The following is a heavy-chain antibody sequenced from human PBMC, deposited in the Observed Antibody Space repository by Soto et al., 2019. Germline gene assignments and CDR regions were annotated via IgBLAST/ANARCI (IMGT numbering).Heavy chain of an antibody. CDR2: INSDGSST. CDR3: ARDKSYALAV. V-gene: IGHV3-74*03. Sequence: EVQLVESGGGFVQPGGSLRLSCAASGFDFSNSWMHWVRQVPGKGLVWVSHINSDGSSTTYADSVKGRFTISRDNARTTVYLQLDSLRFEDTAVDYCARDKSYALAVWGQGTTVTVSS. J-gene: IGHJ6*02. CDR1: GFDFSNSW. D-gene: IGHD4-17*01.